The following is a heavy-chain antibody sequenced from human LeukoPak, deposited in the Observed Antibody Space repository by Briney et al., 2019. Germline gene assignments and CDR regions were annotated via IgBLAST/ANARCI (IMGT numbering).Heavy chain of an antibody. CDR2: ISGSGDST. Sequence: PGGSLRLSCAASGFTFSNYGMSWVRQAPGKGLEWVSSISGSGDSTYYADSVKGRFTISRDNSKNTLYLQMNSLRAEDTAVYYCAKDRGTANYFDYWGQGTLVTVSS. CDR3: AKDRGTANYFDY. J-gene: IGHJ4*02. D-gene: IGHD3-10*01. CDR1: GFTFSNYG. V-gene: IGHV3-23*01.